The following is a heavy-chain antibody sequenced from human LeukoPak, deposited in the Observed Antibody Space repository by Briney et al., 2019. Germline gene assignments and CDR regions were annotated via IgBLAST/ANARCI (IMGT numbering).Heavy chain of an antibody. V-gene: IGHV1-2*06. Sequence: ASAKVSCKASGYTFTDYYIHWVRQRQAPGQGLEWMGRINPNSGGTNYAQKFQGRVTMTRDTSISTAYMELSSLSSDDTAVYFCARRVGSSSGYSFDYWGQGTLVTVSS. CDR1: GYTFTDYY. J-gene: IGHJ4*02. CDR3: ARRVGSSSGYSFDY. CDR2: INPNSGGT. D-gene: IGHD5-12*01.